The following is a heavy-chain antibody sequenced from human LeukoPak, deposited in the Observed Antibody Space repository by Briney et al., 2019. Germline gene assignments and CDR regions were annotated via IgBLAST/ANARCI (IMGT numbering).Heavy chain of an antibody. CDR3: ATTAAADEPHDY. J-gene: IGHJ4*02. CDR2: ISSSSSYI. CDR1: GFIFRNYG. V-gene: IGHV3-21*01. Sequence: PGGSLRLSCAASGFIFRNYGMHWVRQAPGKGLEWVSSISSSSSYIYYADSVKGRFTISRDNAKNSLYLQMNSLRAEDTAVYYCATTAAADEPHDYWGQGTLVTVSS. D-gene: IGHD6-13*01.